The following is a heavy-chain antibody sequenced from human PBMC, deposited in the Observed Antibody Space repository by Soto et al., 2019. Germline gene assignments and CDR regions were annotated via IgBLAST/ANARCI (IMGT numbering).Heavy chain of an antibody. V-gene: IGHV1-8*01. Sequence: ASVKVSCKASGYTFTSYDINWVRQATGQGLEWMGWMNPNSGNTGYAQKFQGRVTMTRNTSISTAYMELSSLRSEDTAVYYCARVNGYCSSTSCYDAFDIWGQGTMVTVSS. CDR2: MNPNSGNT. CDR1: GYTFTSYD. J-gene: IGHJ3*02. CDR3: ARVNGYCSSTSCYDAFDI. D-gene: IGHD2-2*01.